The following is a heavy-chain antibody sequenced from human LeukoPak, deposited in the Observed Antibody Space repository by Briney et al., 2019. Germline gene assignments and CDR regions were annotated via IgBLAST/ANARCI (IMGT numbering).Heavy chain of an antibody. V-gene: IGHV4-39*07. J-gene: IGHJ4*02. D-gene: IGHD3-22*01. CDR3: AREDRLYDSSGYSDY. CDR1: GGSISSSSYY. CDR2: IYHSGST. Sequence: SETLSLTCTVSGGSISSSSYYWGRIRQPPGKGLEWIGSIYHSGSTYYNPSLKSRVTISVDTSKNQFSLKLSSVTAADTAVYYCAREDRLYDSSGYSDYWGQGTLVTVSS.